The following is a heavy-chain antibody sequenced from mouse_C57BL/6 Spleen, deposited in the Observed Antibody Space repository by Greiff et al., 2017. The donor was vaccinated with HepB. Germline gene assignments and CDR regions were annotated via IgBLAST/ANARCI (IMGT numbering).Heavy chain of an antibody. J-gene: IGHJ3*01. D-gene: IGHD2-5*01. CDR2: IHPNSGST. CDR3: ARPSNYAWFAY. V-gene: IGHV1-64*01. CDR1: GYTFTSYW. Sequence: VQLQQSGAELVKPGASVKLSCKASGYTFTSYWMHWVKQRPGQGLEWIGMIHPNSGSTNYNEKFKSKATLTVDKSSSTAYMQLSSLTSEDSAVYYCARPSNYAWFAYWGQGTLVTVSA.